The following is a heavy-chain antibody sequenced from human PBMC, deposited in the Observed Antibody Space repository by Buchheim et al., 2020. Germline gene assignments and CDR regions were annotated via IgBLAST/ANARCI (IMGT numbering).Heavy chain of an antibody. CDR2: IYYSGST. Sequence: QVQLQESGPGLVKPSETLSLTCTVSGGSISSYYWSWIRQPPGKGLEWIGYIYYSGSTNYNPSLKSRVTISVDTSKNPFSLKLSAVTAADTAVYYCARAEVFGVVTHYYYYGMDVWGQGTT. CDR3: ARAEVFGVVTHYYYYGMDV. J-gene: IGHJ6*02. D-gene: IGHD3-3*01. CDR1: GGSISSYY. V-gene: IGHV4-59*01.